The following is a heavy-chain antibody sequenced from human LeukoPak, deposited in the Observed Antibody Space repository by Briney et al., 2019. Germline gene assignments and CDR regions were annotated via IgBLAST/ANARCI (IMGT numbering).Heavy chain of an antibody. CDR1: GFTFSSYS. Sequence: GGSLRLSCAASGFTFSSYSMNWVRQAPGKGPEWVSSISSSSSYIYYADSVKGRFTISRDNAKNSLYLQMNSLRAEDTAVYYCARDGGSGPGDYYYYGMDVWGQGTTVTVSS. CDR3: ARDGGSGPGDYYYYGMDV. CDR2: ISSSSSYI. V-gene: IGHV3-21*01. J-gene: IGHJ6*02. D-gene: IGHD1-26*01.